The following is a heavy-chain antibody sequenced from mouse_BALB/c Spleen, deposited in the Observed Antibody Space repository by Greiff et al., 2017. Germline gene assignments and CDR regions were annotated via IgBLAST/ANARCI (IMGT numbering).Heavy chain of an antibody. J-gene: IGHJ1*01. CDR1: GYTFTSYW. V-gene: IGHV1S22*01. CDR3: ARVRGNYGYFDV. CDR2: IYPGSGST. D-gene: IGHD2-1*01. Sequence: LQQPGSELVRPGASVKLSCKASGYTFTSYWMHWVKQRHGQGLEWIGNIYPGSGSTNYDEKFKSKGTLTADKSSSTAYMQLSSLTSEDSAVYFCARVRGNYGYFDVWGAGTTVTVSS.